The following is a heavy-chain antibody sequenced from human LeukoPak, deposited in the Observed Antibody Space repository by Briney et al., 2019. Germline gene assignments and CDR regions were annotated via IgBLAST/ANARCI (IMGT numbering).Heavy chain of an antibody. J-gene: IGHJ4*02. CDR3: ARGHSWGSLYYFDY. CDR1: GGTFSSYT. Sequence: ASVEVSCKASGGTFSSYTINWVRQATGQGLEWMGWMNPNSGNTGYAQKFQGRVTMTRNTSISTAYMELSSLRSEDTAVYYCARGHSWGSLYYFDYWGQGTLVTVSS. CDR2: MNPNSGNT. D-gene: IGHD3-16*01. V-gene: IGHV1-8*02.